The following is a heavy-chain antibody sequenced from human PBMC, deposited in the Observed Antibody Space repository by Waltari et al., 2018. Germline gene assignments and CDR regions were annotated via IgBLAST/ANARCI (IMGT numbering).Heavy chain of an antibody. CDR3: SRVVINFVGIMDYYFDS. D-gene: IGHD2-21*01. CDR2: IESDTGST. Sequence: QVQLVQSGTEVKKPGASVKVSCKAPTYLFPGYDMNWGRQAPGHRLEWMGWIESDTGSTAFAQEFQDRLSLTRDTSTNTAYMELRSLTLEDTAVYYCSRVVINFVGIMDYYFDSWGQGTLVAVSS. CDR1: TYLFPGYD. J-gene: IGHJ4*02. V-gene: IGHV1-8*01.